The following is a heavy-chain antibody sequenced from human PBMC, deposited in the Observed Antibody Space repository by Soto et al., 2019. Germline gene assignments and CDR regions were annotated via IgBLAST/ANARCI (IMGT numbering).Heavy chain of an antibody. D-gene: IGHD3-16*01. CDR3: TRTLTFGGVIYFDY. V-gene: IGHV1-2*02. J-gene: IGHJ4*02. CDR1: GYTFTGYY. CDR2: INPNSGGR. Sequence: ASVKVSCKASGYTFTGYYIHWVRQAPGQGLEWMGWINPNSGGRSYAQKFQGRVTMTRDTSVSTAYMELSSLRYDDTAVYYCTRTLTFGGVIYFDYWSQGTLVTVSS.